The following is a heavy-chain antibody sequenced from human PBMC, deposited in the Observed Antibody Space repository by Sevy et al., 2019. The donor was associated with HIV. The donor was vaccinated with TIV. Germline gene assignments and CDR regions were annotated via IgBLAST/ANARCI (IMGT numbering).Heavy chain of an antibody. CDR1: GFSFGSYS. J-gene: IGHJ5*02. CDR3: ARVDANYDKGFDP. D-gene: IGHD3-22*01. Sequence: GGSLRLSCAASGFSFGSYSMNWVRQAPGQGLEWVSYISTRSNTIYYADSVKGRFTISRDNAKNSLYMQMNSLRAEDTAVYYCARVDANYDKGFDPWGQGTLVTVSS. V-gene: IGHV3-48*04. CDR2: ISTRSNTI.